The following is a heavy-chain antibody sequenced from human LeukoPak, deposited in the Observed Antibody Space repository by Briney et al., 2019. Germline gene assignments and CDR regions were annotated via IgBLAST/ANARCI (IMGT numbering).Heavy chain of an antibody. CDR1: GFTFSSYG. CDR3: ARGTGKQLARD. V-gene: IGHV3-30*03. Sequence: GGSLRLSCAASGFTFSSYGMHWVRQAPGKGLEWVAVISYDGSNKYYADSVKGRFTISRDNSKNTLYLQMNSLRAEDTAVYYCARGTGKQLARDWGQGTLVTVSS. CDR2: ISYDGSNK. J-gene: IGHJ4*02. D-gene: IGHD6-13*01.